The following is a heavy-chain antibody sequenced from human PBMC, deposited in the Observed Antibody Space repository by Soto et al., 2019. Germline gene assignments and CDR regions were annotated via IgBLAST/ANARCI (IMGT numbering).Heavy chain of an antibody. J-gene: IGHJ4*02. CDR1: GFTFSTYA. V-gene: IGHV3-23*01. CDR3: AKGSRGHCTGVTCYPFDY. Sequence: EVQLLDSGGHLVQPGGSLRLSCAASGFTFSTYAMNWVRQAPGKRLEWVSSITGGGTDTYYADSVKGRFTISRDNSKNTLYRQMSSLRAEDTAVYYCAKGSRGHCTGVTCYPFDYWGQGTLVIVSS. D-gene: IGHD2-8*02. CDR2: ITGGGTDT.